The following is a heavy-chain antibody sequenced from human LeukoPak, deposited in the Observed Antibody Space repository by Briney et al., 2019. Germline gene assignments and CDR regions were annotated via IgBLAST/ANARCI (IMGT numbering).Heavy chain of an antibody. V-gene: IGHV4-59*01. Sequence: SETLSLPCNIFGGSISSYYWSWIRQPPGKGLEWIGYIYYSGSTNYNPSLKSRVTISVDTSKNQFSLKLSSVTAADTAVYYCARALVFNYYDFWSGYYHWFDPWGQGTLVTVPS. J-gene: IGHJ5*02. CDR3: ARALVFNYYDFWSGYYHWFDP. CDR1: GGSISSYY. CDR2: IYYSGST. D-gene: IGHD3-3*01.